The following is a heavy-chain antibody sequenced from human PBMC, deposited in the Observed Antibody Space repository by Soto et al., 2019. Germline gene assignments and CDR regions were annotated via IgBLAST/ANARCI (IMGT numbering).Heavy chain of an antibody. CDR3: AREHSSSWRFDY. V-gene: IGHV1-8*01. Sequence: ASVKVSCKASGYTFTRYDINWVRQATGQGLEWMGWMNPNSGNTGYAQKFQGRVTMTRNTSISAAYMELSSLRSEDTAVYYCAREHSSSWRFDYWGQGTLVTVSS. CDR1: GYTFTRYD. J-gene: IGHJ4*02. CDR2: MNPNSGNT. D-gene: IGHD6-13*01.